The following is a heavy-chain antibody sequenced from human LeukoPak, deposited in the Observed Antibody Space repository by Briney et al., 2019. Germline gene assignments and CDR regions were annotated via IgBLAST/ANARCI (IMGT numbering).Heavy chain of an antibody. CDR1: GFSLSTTKMR. V-gene: IGHV2-70*04. CDR3: ARTGRTTDFDY. CDR2: IDWDDDK. D-gene: IGHD2/OR15-2a*01. Sequence: GSGPTLVNPTQTLTLTCTFSGFSLSTTKMRVSWIRQPPDKALEWLARIDWDDDKFYRASLKTRLTISKDTSKNQVVLTMTNMDPVGTATYYCARTGRTTDFDYWGQGILVTVSS. J-gene: IGHJ4*02.